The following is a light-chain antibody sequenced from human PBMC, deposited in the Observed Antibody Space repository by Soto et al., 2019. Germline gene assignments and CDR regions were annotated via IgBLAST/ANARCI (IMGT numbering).Light chain of an antibody. V-gene: IGLV7-46*01. J-gene: IGLJ2*01. CDR3: FLSYSGARKV. CDR2: DTS. CDR1: TGAVTSGHY. Sequence: QTVVTQEPSLTVSPGGTVTLTCGSSTGAVTSGHYPYWFQQKPGQAPRTLIYDTSNKHSWTPARFSGSLLGGKAALTLSGAQPEDEAEYYCFLSYSGARKVFGGGTKLTV.